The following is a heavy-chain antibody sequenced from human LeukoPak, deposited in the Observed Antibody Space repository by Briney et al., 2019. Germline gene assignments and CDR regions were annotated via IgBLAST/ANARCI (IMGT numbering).Heavy chain of an antibody. V-gene: IGHV4-30-4*01. Sequence: SETLSLTWTVSGGSMSGFDYYWSWIRQPPGNGLEWTGYIYYSGHTYYNPSLKSRISVSVDTSKNQFSLKLRSVTAADTPVYYCARAFRVPTSAKIFDLWRQSPLVTVSS. CDR1: GGSMSGFDYY. D-gene: IGHD1-26*01. J-gene: IGHJ4*02. CDR2: IYYSGHT. CDR3: ARAFRVPTSAKIFDL.